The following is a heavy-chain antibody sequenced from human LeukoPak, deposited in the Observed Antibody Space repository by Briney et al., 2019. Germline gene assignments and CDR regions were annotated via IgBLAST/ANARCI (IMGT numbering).Heavy chain of an antibody. V-gene: IGHV4-31*03. CDR2: IYYSGST. CDR3: ARAMVRGVRLFDY. Sequence: PSQTLSLTCTVSGGSISSGGYYWSWIRQHPGKGLEWIGYIYYSGSTYYSPSLKSRVTISVDTSKNQFSLKLSSVTAADTAVYYCARAMVRGVRLFDYWGQGTVVTVSS. J-gene: IGHJ4*02. D-gene: IGHD3-10*01. CDR1: GGSISSGGYY.